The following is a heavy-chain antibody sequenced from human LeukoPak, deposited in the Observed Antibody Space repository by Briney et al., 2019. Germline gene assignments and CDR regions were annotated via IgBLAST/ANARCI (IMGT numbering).Heavy chain of an antibody. CDR1: GFPFSSYP. D-gene: IGHD1-26*01. Sequence: GGPLRLSCAASGFPFSSYPMHWARQAPGKGLEWVAFIRYDGSNQYYADSVKGRFTISRDNSKNTLYLQMNSLRAEDTAVYYCARVSLGWGQGNLVTVSS. V-gene: IGHV3-30*02. J-gene: IGHJ4*02. CDR3: ARVSLG. CDR2: IRYDGSNQ.